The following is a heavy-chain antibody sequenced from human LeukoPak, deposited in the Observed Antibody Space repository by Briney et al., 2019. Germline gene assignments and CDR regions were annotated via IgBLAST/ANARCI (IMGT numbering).Heavy chain of an antibody. CDR1: GFTFSSYG. CDR2: ISYDGTNK. J-gene: IGHJ4*02. CDR3: ASARALYGYSGYDEPYFDY. D-gene: IGHD5-12*01. Sequence: GGSLRLSCAASGFTFSSYGMHWVRQAPGKGLEWVAVISYDGTNKYFADSVKGRFTISRGNSKNTLYLQMNSLRADDTAVYYCASARALYGYSGYDEPYFDYWGQGTLVTVSS. V-gene: IGHV3-30*03.